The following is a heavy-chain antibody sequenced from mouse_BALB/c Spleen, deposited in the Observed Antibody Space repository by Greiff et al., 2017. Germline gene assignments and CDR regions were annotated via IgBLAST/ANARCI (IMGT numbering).Heavy chain of an antibody. Sequence: QVQLKQSGPSLVHPSQSLSITCTVSGFSLTSYGVHWVRQSPGKGLEWLGVIWRGGSTDYNAAFMSRLSITKDNSKSQVFFKMNSLQADDTAIYYCATAYYGNQYYYAMDYWGQGTSVTVSS. CDR2: IWRGGST. V-gene: IGHV2-5-1*01. J-gene: IGHJ4*01. CDR1: GFSLTSYG. CDR3: ATAYYGNQYYYAMDY. D-gene: IGHD2-10*01.